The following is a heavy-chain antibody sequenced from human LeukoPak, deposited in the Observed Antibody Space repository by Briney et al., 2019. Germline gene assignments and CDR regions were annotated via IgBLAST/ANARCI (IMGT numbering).Heavy chain of an antibody. Sequence: GGSLRLSCAASGFRFSDYWMTWVRQAPGKGLECVANIKTDGSAKYYPDSVKVRFTVYRDNAKNSLYLQLNNMRVEDRAIYYCKKDLNHDSSGWGQGTLITVSS. D-gene: IGHD3-22*01. CDR2: IKTDGSAK. V-gene: IGHV3-7*01. J-gene: IGHJ4*02. CDR1: GFRFSDYW. CDR3: KKDLNHDSSG.